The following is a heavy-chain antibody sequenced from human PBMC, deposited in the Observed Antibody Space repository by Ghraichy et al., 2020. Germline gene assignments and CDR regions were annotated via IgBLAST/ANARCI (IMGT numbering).Heavy chain of an antibody. V-gene: IGHV1-2*04. CDR2: INPNSGGT. CDR1: GYTFTGYY. Sequence: ASVKVSCKASGYTFTGYYMHWVRQAPGQGLEWMGWINPNSGGTNYAQKFQGWVTMTRDTSISTAYMELSRLRSDDTAVYYCARGCLSIPRGYYYYGMDVWGQGTMVTVSS. CDR3: ARGCLSIPRGYYYYGMDV. D-gene: IGHD2-2*02. J-gene: IGHJ6*02.